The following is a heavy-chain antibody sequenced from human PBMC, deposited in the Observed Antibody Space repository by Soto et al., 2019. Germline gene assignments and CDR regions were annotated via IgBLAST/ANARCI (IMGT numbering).Heavy chain of an antibody. V-gene: IGHV4-30-4*01. Sequence: PSETLSLTCTVSGGSISSGDYYWSWIRQPPGKGLEWIGYIYYSGSTYYNPSLKSRVTISVDTSKNQFSLKLSSVTAADTAVYYCARAPEWEPHFDHWGQGTLVTVSS. D-gene: IGHD1-26*01. CDR3: ARAPEWEPHFDH. J-gene: IGHJ4*02. CDR2: IYYSGST. CDR1: GGSISSGDYY.